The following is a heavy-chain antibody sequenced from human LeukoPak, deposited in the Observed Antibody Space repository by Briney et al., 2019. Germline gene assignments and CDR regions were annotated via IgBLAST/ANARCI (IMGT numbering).Heavy chain of an antibody. D-gene: IGHD1-26*01. CDR2: ISYDGGNK. J-gene: IGHJ4*02. CDR1: GFTFSSYG. CDR3: AKVGSSGSYRGSFDY. V-gene: IGHV3-30*18. Sequence: PGGSLRLSCAASGFTFSSYGMHWVRQAPGKGLEWVAVISYDGGNKYYADSVKGRFTISRDNSKNTLYLQMNSLRAEDTAVYYCAKVGSSGSYRGSFDYWGQGTLVTVSS.